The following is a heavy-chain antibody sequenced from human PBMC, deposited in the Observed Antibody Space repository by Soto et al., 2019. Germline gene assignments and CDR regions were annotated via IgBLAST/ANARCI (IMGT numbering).Heavy chain of an antibody. J-gene: IGHJ3*02. CDR3: AKPTSYYYGSGSYDAFDI. D-gene: IGHD3-10*01. CDR1: GFTFSSYA. Sequence: ESGGGLVQPGGSLRLSCAASGFTFSSYAMSWVRQAPGKGLEWVSAISGSGGSTYYADSVKGRFTISRDNSKNTLYLQMNSLRAEDTAVYYCAKPTSYYYGSGSYDAFDIWGQGTMVTVSS. CDR2: ISGSGGST. V-gene: IGHV3-23*01.